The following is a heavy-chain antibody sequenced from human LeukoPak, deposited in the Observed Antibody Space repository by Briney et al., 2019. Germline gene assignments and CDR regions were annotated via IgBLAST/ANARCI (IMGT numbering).Heavy chain of an antibody. J-gene: IGHJ4*02. CDR3: ARLVGYGSGGLIDY. D-gene: IGHD3-10*01. Sequence: SETLSLTCTVSGGSISSSSSYWGWIRQPPGKGLEWIGSIYYSGSTYYNPSLKSRVTISVDTSKNQFSLKLSSVTAADTAVYYCARLVGYGSGGLIDYWGQGTLVTVSS. CDR2: IYYSGST. V-gene: IGHV4-39*01. CDR1: GGSISSSSSY.